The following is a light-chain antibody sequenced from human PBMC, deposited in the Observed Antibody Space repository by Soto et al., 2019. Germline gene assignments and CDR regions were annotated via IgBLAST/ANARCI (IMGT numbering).Light chain of an antibody. J-gene: IGKJ1*01. V-gene: IGKV1-5*01. CDR3: QQYNSYSLWT. Sequence: GDRVPVTCRASQTISTWMAWYQQKPGKAPKLLVYDASALPRGVPARFSGSGSGTEFTLTISSLQPDDFATYYCQQYNSYSLWTFGQGTKVDIK. CDR1: QTISTW. CDR2: DAS.